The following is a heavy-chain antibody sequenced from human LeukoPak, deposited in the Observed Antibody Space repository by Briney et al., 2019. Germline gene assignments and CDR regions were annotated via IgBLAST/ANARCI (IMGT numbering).Heavy chain of an antibody. CDR2: ISGSGGST. V-gene: IGHV3-23*01. D-gene: IGHD2-8*02. J-gene: IGHJ4*02. Sequence: PGGSLRLSYAASGFTFSSYAMSWVRQAPGKGLEWVSAISGSGGSTFSADSVKGRFTISRDNSKNTLYLQMNSLRAEDTAVYYCAKQDSWSNFDSWGQGTLVTVSS. CDR1: GFTFSSYA. CDR3: AKQDSWSNFDS.